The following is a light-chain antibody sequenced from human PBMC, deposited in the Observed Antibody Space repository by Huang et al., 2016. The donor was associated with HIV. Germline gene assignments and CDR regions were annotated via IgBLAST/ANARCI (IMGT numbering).Light chain of an antibody. CDR2: LGS. Sequence: DIVMTQSPLSLPVTPGEPASISCRSSQSLLHSNGYNYLDWYLQKPGQSPQLLSYLGSIRASGVPDRFSGSGSGTDFTLKISRVEAEDVGVYYCMQALQPLYTFGQGTKVEIK. J-gene: IGKJ2*01. V-gene: IGKV2-28*01. CDR3: MQALQPLYT. CDR1: QSLLHSNGYNY.